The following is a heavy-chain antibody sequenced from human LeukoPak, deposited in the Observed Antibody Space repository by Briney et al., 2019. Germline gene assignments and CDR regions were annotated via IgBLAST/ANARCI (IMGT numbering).Heavy chain of an antibody. D-gene: IGHD6-19*01. J-gene: IGHJ4*02. V-gene: IGHV3-30*18. Sequence: GGSLRLSCAASGFTFSSYGMHWVRQAPGKGLEWVAVISYDGSNKYYADSVKGRFTISRDNSKNTLYLRMNSLRAEDTAVYYCAKDLGVAGSSFDYWGQGTLVTVSS. CDR2: ISYDGSNK. CDR1: GFTFSSYG. CDR3: AKDLGVAGSSFDY.